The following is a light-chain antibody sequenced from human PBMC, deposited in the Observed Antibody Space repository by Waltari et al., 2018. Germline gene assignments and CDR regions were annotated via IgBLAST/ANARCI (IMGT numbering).Light chain of an antibody. V-gene: IGLV2-23*02. J-gene: IGLJ2*01. Sequence: QSALTQPASMSGSPGQSITISCTGTSHDVGNYDLVSWYQQHPGKAPKLIIYEVTKRPSGFSNRFSGSKSGNTASLTISGLHTEDEGDYYCCSYSGDLSFGVVFGGGTKLTVL. CDR1: SHDVGNYDL. CDR3: CSYSGDLSFGVV. CDR2: EVT.